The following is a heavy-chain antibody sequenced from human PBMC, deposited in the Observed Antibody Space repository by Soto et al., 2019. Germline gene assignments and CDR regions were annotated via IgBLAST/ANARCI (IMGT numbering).Heavy chain of an antibody. Sequence: LSLTCAVYGGSFSGYYWSWIRQPPGKGLEWIGYIYYSGSTYYNPSLKSRVTISVDTSKNQFSLKLGSVTAADTAVYYCARGRPVFALHPEIDYWGQGTLVTVSS. CDR3: ARGRPVFALHPEIDY. CDR2: IYYSGST. V-gene: IGHV4-30-4*08. D-gene: IGHD4-4*01. CDR1: GGSFSGYY. J-gene: IGHJ4*02.